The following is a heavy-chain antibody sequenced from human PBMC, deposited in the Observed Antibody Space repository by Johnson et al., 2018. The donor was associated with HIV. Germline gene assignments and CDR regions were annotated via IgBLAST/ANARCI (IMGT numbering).Heavy chain of an antibody. V-gene: IGHV3-30*03. CDR1: GFTFSSFG. D-gene: IGHD2-8*01. CDR2: ISDDGCNK. J-gene: IGHJ3*02. CDR3: LIRDAFDI. Sequence: HVQLVESGGGVVQPGRSLRLSCAASGFTFSSFGMHWVRQDPGKGLEWMTIISDDGCNKNYADSVKGRFTISRDNSKNTLYLQMNSLRAEDTAVYYCLIRDAFDIWGQGTMVTVSS.